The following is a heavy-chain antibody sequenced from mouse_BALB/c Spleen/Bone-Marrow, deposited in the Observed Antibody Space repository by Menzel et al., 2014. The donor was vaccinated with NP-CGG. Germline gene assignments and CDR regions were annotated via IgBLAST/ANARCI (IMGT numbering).Heavy chain of an antibody. CDR2: INPSTGYT. Sequence: VQLQQSGAELATPGASVKMSCKASGYTFTSYWMHWVKQRPGQGLEWIGYINPSTGYTEYNQKFKDKATLTADKSSSTAYMQLSSLTSEDSAVYYCARWWQLGLRKAWFAYWGQGTLVTVSA. CDR1: GYTFTSYW. D-gene: IGHD3-1*01. CDR3: ARWWQLGLRKAWFAY. V-gene: IGHV1-4*01. J-gene: IGHJ3*01.